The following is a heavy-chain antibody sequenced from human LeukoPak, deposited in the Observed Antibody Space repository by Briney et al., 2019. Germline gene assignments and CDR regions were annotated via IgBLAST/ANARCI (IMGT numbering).Heavy chain of an antibody. CDR2: ISAYNGNT. CDR3: ARGTPYDILTGYYPNYYGMDV. J-gene: IGHJ6*04. CDR1: GYTFTSYG. D-gene: IGHD3-9*01. Sequence: GASVKVSCKASGYTFTSYGISWVRQAPGQGLEWMGWISAYNGNTNYAQKLQGRVTMTTDTSTSTAYMELGSLRSDDTAVYYCARGTPYDILTGYYPNYYGMDVWGKGTTVTVSS. V-gene: IGHV1-18*04.